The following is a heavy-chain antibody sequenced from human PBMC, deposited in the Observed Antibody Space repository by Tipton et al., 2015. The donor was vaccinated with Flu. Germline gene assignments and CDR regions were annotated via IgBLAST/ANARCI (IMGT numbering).Heavy chain of an antibody. CDR2: INPNSGGT. Sequence: QLVQSGAEVKKPGASVKVSCKASGYTFTGYYMHWVRQAPGQGLEWMGWINPNSGGTNYAQKFQGRVTMTRDTSISTAYMELSRLRSDDTAVDYCAGATYSGSYYYGMDVWGQGTTVTVSS. J-gene: IGHJ6*02. V-gene: IGHV1-2*02. CDR3: AGATYSGSYYYGMDV. CDR1: GYTFTGYY. D-gene: IGHD3-10*01.